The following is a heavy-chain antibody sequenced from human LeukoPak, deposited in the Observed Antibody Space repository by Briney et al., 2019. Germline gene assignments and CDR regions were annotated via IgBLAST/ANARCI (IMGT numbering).Heavy chain of an antibody. Sequence: ASVKVSCKASGYTFTGYYMHWVRQAPGQGLEWMGCINPNSGGTNYAQTFQGWVTMTRDTSISTAYMELSRLRSDDTAVYYCARGAASTRAFDIWGQGTMVTVSS. V-gene: IGHV1-2*04. CDR3: ARGAASTRAFDI. CDR1: GYTFTGYY. CDR2: INPNSGGT. J-gene: IGHJ3*02. D-gene: IGHD5/OR15-5a*01.